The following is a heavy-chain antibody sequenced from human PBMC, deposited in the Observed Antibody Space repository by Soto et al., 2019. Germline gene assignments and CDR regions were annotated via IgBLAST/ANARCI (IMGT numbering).Heavy chain of an antibody. Sequence: QVQLQESGPGLVKPSQTLSLTCTVSGGSISSGDYYWSWIRQPPGKGLEWIGYIYYSGSTYYNPSLKSRVTISVDTSKNQFSLQLSSVTAADTAVYYCARALYSSFPRYYYSGMDVWGQGTTVTVSS. CDR3: ARALYSSFPRYYYSGMDV. CDR1: GGSISSGDYY. J-gene: IGHJ6*02. D-gene: IGHD4-4*01. CDR2: IYYSGST. V-gene: IGHV4-30-4*01.